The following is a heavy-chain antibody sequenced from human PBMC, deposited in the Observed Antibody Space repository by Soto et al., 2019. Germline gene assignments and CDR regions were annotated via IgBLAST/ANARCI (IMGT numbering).Heavy chain of an antibody. CDR2: INHSGST. J-gene: IGHJ6*02. Sequence: PSETLSLTCAVYGGSFSGYYWSWIRQPPGKGLEWIGEINHSGSTNYNPSLKSRVTISVDTSKNQFSLKLSSVTAADTAVYYCARKGDIVVVPAAIYYYYGMDVWGQGTTVTVSS. CDR3: ARKGDIVVVPAAIYYYYGMDV. D-gene: IGHD2-2*01. CDR1: GGSFSGYY. V-gene: IGHV4-34*01.